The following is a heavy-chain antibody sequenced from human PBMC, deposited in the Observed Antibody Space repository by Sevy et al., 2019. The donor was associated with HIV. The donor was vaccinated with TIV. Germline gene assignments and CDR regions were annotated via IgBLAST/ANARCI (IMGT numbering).Heavy chain of an antibody. Sequence: ASVKVSCKASGYTFTGYYMHWVRQAPGQGLEWMGRINPNSGGTNYAQKFQGRVTMTRDTSIGTAYMGLSRLGSDDTAVYYCARLATVTMSPGGYWGQGTLVTVSS. J-gene: IGHJ4*02. V-gene: IGHV1-2*06. D-gene: IGHD4-17*01. CDR1: GYTFTGYY. CDR2: INPNSGGT. CDR3: ARLATVTMSPGGY.